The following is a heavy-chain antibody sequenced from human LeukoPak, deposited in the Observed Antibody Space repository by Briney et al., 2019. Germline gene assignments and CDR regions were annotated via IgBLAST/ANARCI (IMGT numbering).Heavy chain of an antibody. CDR2: ISGDGSLT. CDR1: GFTFSTHW. V-gene: IGHV3-74*01. D-gene: IGHD3-10*01. J-gene: IGHJ6*02. CDR3: ASLLAPYHGSGGGGMDV. Sequence: QPGGSLRLSCAASGFTFSTHWMYWVRQAPGRELVWVSRISGDGSLTSYVDSVKGRFTISRDNAKDTLYLQMTSLRVEDTAVYSCASLLAPYHGSGGGGMDVWGQGTTVTVSS.